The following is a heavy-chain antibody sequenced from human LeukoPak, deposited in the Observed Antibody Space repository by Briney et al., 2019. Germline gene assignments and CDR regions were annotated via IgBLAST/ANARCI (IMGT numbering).Heavy chain of an antibody. J-gene: IGHJ4*02. CDR3: VKDRSRFLEWLLFDY. CDR2: IRYDGSNK. CDR1: GFTFSSYG. D-gene: IGHD3-3*01. Sequence: PGGSLRLSCAASGFTFSSYGMHWVRQAPGKGLEWVAFIRYDGSNKYYADSVKGRFTISRDNSKNTLYLQMNSLRAEDTAVYYCVKDRSRFLEWLLFDYWGQGTLVTVSS. V-gene: IGHV3-30*02.